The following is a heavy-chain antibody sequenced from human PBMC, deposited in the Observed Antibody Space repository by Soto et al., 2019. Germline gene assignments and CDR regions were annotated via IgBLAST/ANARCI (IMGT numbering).Heavy chain of an antibody. CDR2: INSDGSST. D-gene: IGHD6-19*01. CDR3: ARVNPGPEPEQWLVPGAFDI. V-gene: IGHV3-74*01. Sequence: EVQLVESGGGLVQPGGSLRLSCAASGFTFSSYWMHWVRQAPGKGLVWVSRINSDGSSTSYADSVKGRFTISRDNAKNTLYLQMNSLRAEDTAVYYCARVNPGPEPEQWLVPGAFDIWGQGTMVTVSS. J-gene: IGHJ3*02. CDR1: GFTFSSYW.